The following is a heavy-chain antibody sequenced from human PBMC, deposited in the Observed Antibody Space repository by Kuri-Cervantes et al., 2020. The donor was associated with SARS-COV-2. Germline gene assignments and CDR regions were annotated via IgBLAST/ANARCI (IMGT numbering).Heavy chain of an antibody. CDR1: GFTFSGHW. Sequence: GESLKISCAASGFTFSGHWIHWVRQAPGKGLVWVSRINPDGSYTNNADSVKGRFTLSRDNAKNTLYLQMNSLRAEDTAVYYCAKGYCSGGSCYSMNYYYYGMDVWGQGTTVTVSS. V-gene: IGHV3-74*01. D-gene: IGHD2-15*01. J-gene: IGHJ6*02. CDR3: AKGYCSGGSCYSMNYYYYGMDV. CDR2: INPDGSYT.